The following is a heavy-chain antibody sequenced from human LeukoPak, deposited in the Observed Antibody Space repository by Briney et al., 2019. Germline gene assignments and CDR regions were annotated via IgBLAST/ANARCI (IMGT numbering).Heavy chain of an antibody. CDR2: ISGNGIYT. D-gene: IGHD5-18*01. J-gene: IGHJ4*02. CDR1: GFTYSTYA. V-gene: IGHV3-23*01. CDR3: AKDRRVTTAMGDFDY. Sequence: GGSLRLSCAASGFTYSTYAMTWVRLAPGQGLEWVSTISGNGIYTYYADFVKGRFTISRDNSENTVYLQMNGLRADDTAVYYCAKDRRVTTAMGDFDYWGQGTLVTVSS.